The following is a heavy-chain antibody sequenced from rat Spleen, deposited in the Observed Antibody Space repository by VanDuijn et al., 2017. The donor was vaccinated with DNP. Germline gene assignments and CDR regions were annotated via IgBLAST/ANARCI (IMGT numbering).Heavy chain of an antibody. Sequence: QVQLKESGPGLVQPSQTLSLTCTVAGFSLTSYYVHWVRQPPGKDLEWVGVIWSGGNTDYNSTLKSRLSISRDTSKSQVFLKVNSLQTEDTAIYFCTRDYYSSSFVYWGQGTLVTVSS. J-gene: IGHJ3*01. V-gene: IGHV2-15*01. CDR1: GFSLTSYY. D-gene: IGHD1-2*01. CDR3: TRDYYSSSFVY. CDR2: IWSGGNT.